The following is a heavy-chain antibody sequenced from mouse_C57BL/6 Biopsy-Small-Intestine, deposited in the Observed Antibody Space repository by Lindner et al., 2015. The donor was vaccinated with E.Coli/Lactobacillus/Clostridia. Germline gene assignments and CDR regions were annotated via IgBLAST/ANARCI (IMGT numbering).Heavy chain of an antibody. CDR3: ARSPIYYDY. Sequence: VQLQESGAELVRPGTSVKVSCEASGYASTNYLIEWVKQRPGQGLEWIGVINPGSGGTNYNEKFKGKATLTADKSSSTAYMQLSSLTSEDSAVYFCARSPIYYDYWGQGTTLTVSS. V-gene: IGHV1-54*01. CDR1: GYASTNYL. CDR2: INPGSGGT. J-gene: IGHJ2*01.